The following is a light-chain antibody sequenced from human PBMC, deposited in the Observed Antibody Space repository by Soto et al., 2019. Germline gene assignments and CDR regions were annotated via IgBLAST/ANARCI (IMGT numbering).Light chain of an antibody. CDR2: DAS. J-gene: IGKJ2*01. V-gene: IGKV3-11*01. CDR1: PSVSSY. Sequence: EIVLTQSPATLSLSPGERATLACRASPSVSSYLAWYQQKPGQAPRLLIYDASNMATGIPARFSGSGSRTDFTLNISSLEPEDFAVYYCQQRSNWPPMYTFGQGTKLEIK. CDR3: QQRSNWPPMYT.